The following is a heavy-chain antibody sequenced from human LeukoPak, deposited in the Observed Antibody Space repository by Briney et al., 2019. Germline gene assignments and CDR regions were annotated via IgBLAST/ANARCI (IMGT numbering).Heavy chain of an antibody. CDR3: ARDRAVKARIGGMDV. CDR2: ISESSSHT. Sequence: PGGSLRLSCEASGFTFSGYSMNWVRQAPGKGLEWASYISESSSHTYNADSVKGRFTISRDNAKNSLYLQMNSLRVEDTGIYYCARDRAVKARIGGMDVWGQGTTVIVSS. D-gene: IGHD5-24*01. V-gene: IGHV3-21*06. CDR1: GFTFSGYS. J-gene: IGHJ6*02.